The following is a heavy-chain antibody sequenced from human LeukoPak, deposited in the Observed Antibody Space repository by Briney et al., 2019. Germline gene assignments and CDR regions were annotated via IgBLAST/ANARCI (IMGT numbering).Heavy chain of an antibody. V-gene: IGHV3-30*04. D-gene: IGHD1-7*01. CDR2: ISYDGSNK. CDR1: GFTFSSYA. Sequence: GGSLRLSCAASGFTFSSYAMHWVRQAPGKGLEWVALISYDGSNKYYADSVKGRFTISRDTSKNTLYLQMNSLRADDTAVYYCARDRGGITGTTSHWGQGTLVTVSS. J-gene: IGHJ4*02. CDR3: ARDRGGITGTTSH.